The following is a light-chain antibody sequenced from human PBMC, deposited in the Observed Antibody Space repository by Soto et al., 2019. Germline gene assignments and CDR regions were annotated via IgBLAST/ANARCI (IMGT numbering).Light chain of an antibody. CDR3: SSYTNSNTQL. Sequence: QSVLTQPASVSGSPGQSITISCTGTSSDVGNYDYVSWYQQHPGKAPKLMLYEVSNRPSGVSNRFSGSKSGNTASLTISGLQAEDEADYYCSSYTNSNTQLFGGGTKLTVL. J-gene: IGLJ2*01. V-gene: IGLV2-14*01. CDR1: SSDVGNYDY. CDR2: EVS.